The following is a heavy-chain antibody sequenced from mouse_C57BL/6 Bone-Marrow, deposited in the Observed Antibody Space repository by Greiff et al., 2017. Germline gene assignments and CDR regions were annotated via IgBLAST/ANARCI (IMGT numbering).Heavy chain of an antibody. V-gene: IGHV3-6*01. Sequence: EVKLLESGPGLVKPSQSLSLTCSVTGYSITSGYYWNWIRQFPGNKLEWMGYISYDGSNNYNPSLKNRISITRDTSKNQFFLKLNSVTTEDTATYYCARRYYYGSSMYYFDYWGQGTTLTVSS. CDR2: ISYDGSN. D-gene: IGHD1-1*01. CDR3: ARRYYYGSSMYYFDY. CDR1: GYSITSGYY. J-gene: IGHJ2*01.